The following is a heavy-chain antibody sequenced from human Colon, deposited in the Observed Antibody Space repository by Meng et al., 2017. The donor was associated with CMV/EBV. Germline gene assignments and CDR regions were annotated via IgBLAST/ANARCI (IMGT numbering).Heavy chain of an antibody. J-gene: IGHJ5*02. Sequence: GEALKISCAVSGFTFSDYYMSWIRQAPGKGLEWVSYISARSNTMYYADSVKGRFTISRDNAKNSLYLQMNSLRAEDTAVYYCARGGGGNWNDVWGQGTLVTVSS. D-gene: IGHD2-15*01. CDR1: GFTFSDYY. V-gene: IGHV3-11*04. CDR2: ISARSNTM. CDR3: ARGGGGNWNDV.